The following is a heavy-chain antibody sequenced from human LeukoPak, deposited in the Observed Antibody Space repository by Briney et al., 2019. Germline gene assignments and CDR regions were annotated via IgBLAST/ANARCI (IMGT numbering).Heavy chain of an antibody. D-gene: IGHD3-22*01. CDR3: AREYYEYYFDY. CDR2: IIPILGIA. V-gene: IGHV1-69*04. CDR1: GGTFSSYT. J-gene: IGHJ4*02. Sequence: SVKVSCKASGGTFSSYTISWVRQAPGQGLEWMGRIIPILGIANYAQKLQGRVTMTTDTSTSTAYMELRSLRSDDTAVYYCAREYYEYYFDYWGQGTLVTVSS.